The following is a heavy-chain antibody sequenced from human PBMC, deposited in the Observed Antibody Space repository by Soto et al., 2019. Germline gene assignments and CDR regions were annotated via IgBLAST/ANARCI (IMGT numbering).Heavy chain of an antibody. Sequence: QVHLLESGPEVKKPGSAVKVSCKASGGTFKMYAMNWVRQAPGQGLEWMGGTIPALDKTNYAQKFQGRLTITVDESTGTAYMDLSSLRSDDTAVYYCARSIGSGGVIGGFDYWGQGTMVTVSS. D-gene: IGHD3-16*02. CDR2: TIPALDKT. V-gene: IGHV1-69*01. CDR1: GGTFKMYA. CDR3: ARSIGSGGVIGGFDY. J-gene: IGHJ4*02.